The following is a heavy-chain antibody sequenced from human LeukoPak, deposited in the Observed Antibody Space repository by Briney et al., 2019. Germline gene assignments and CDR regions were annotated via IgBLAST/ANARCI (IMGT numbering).Heavy chain of an antibody. D-gene: IGHD5-18*01. CDR1: GYTFTSYG. CDR2: ISAYNGNT. CDR3: ARDRVRGYSPWSDY. Sequence: ASVTVSFKASGYTFTSYGISWVRQAPGQGLEWMGWISAYNGNTNYAQKLQGRVTMTTDTSTSTAYMELRSLRSDDTAVYYCARDRVRGYSPWSDYWGQGTLVTVSS. V-gene: IGHV1-18*04. J-gene: IGHJ4*02.